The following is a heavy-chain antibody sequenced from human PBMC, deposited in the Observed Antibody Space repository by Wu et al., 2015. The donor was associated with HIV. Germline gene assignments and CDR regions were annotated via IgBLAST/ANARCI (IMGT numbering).Heavy chain of an antibody. J-gene: IGHJ3*02. V-gene: IGHV1-46*01. CDR2: INPSGGST. CDR3: ARASVYYYDSSGYFDDAFDI. D-gene: IGHD3-22*01. Sequence: QVQLVQSGAEVKKPGASVKVSCKASGYTFTSYYMHWVRQAPGQGLEWMGIINPSGGSTSYAQKFQGRVTMTRDTSTSTVYMELSSLRSEDTAVYYCARASVYYYDSSGYFDDAFDIWGQGTMVTVS. CDR1: GYTFTSYY.